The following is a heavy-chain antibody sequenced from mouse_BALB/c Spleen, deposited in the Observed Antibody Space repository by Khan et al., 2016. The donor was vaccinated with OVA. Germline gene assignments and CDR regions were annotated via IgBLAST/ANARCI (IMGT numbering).Heavy chain of an antibody. Sequence: EVQLQESGPGLVKPYQSLSLTCTVTGYSITSGYGWNWIRQFPGNKLEWMGYISYSGSTNYNPSLKSRISITRATSKNQFFLQLNSVTTEDTATYYCARTARIKYWGQGTTLTVSS. CDR2: ISYSGST. CDR3: ARTARIKY. J-gene: IGHJ2*01. D-gene: IGHD1-2*01. V-gene: IGHV3-2*02. CDR1: GYSITSGYG.